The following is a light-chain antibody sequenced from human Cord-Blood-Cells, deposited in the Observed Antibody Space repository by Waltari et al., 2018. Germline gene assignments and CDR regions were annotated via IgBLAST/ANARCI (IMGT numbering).Light chain of an antibody. CDR2: EVS. CDR1: SSDVGSYNR. J-gene: IGLJ2*01. CDR3: SSYTSSSTVV. V-gene: IGLV2-18*02. Sequence: QSALTQPPSVSGSPGQSVTISCPGTSSDVGSYNRVSWYQQPPGTAPKLMIYEVSNRPSGVPDRFSGCKSGNTASLTISGLQAEDEADYYCSSYTSSSTVVFGGGTKLTVL.